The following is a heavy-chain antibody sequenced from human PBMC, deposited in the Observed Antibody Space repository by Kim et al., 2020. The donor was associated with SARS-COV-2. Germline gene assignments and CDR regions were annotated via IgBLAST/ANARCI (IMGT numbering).Heavy chain of an antibody. CDR2: IYYSGST. CDR1: GGSISSSSYY. V-gene: IGHV4-39*07. Sequence: SETLSLTCTVSGGSISSSSYYWGWIRQPPGKGLEWIGSIYYSGSTYYNPSLKSRVTISVDTSKNQFSLKLSSVTAADTAVYYCARGKDFWSGYYDGGFDYWGQGTLVTVSS. J-gene: IGHJ4*02. D-gene: IGHD3-3*01. CDR3: ARGKDFWSGYYDGGFDY.